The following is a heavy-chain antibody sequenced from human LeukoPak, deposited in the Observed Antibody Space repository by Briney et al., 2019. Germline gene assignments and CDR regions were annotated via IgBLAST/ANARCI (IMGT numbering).Heavy chain of an antibody. CDR3: ARDGGYSYEYYFDY. D-gene: IGHD5-18*01. Sequence: GRSLRLSLAGSGFTFSSYGMHWVRQAPGKGEGRVAVIWYDGSNKYYADSVKGRFTISRDNSKNTLYLQMNSLRAEDTAVYYCARDGGYSYEYYFDYWGQGTLVTVSS. CDR2: IWYDGSNK. V-gene: IGHV3-33*01. CDR1: GFTFSSYG. J-gene: IGHJ4*02.